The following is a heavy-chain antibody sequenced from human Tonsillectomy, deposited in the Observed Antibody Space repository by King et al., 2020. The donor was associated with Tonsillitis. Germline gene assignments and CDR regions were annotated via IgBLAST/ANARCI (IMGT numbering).Heavy chain of an antibody. Sequence: VQLQESGPGLVKPSETLSLTCTVSGGAISSYYWSWIRQPPGKGLGWIGYIYYSGSTKYNPSLKSRVTISVETSKNQFSLKLSSVTAADTAVYYCAREIDYGDPMPGYWGQGTLVTVSS. CDR3: AREIDYGDPMPGY. D-gene: IGHD4-17*01. J-gene: IGHJ4*02. CDR1: GGAISSYY. CDR2: IYYSGST. V-gene: IGHV4-59*01.